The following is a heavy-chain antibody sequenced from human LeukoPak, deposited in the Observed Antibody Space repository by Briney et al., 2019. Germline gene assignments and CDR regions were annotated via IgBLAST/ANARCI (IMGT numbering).Heavy chain of an antibody. V-gene: IGHV3-9*01. CDR2: ISWNSGSI. CDR3: AKDKVGSSSWYPQYFDY. Sequence: HPGRSLRLSCAASGFTFDDYAMHWVRQTPGKGLEWVSGISWNSGSIGYADSVKGRFTISRDNAKNSLYLQMNSLRAEDTALYYCAKDKVGSSSWYPQYFDYWGQGTLVTVSS. CDR1: GFTFDDYA. D-gene: IGHD6-13*01. J-gene: IGHJ4*02.